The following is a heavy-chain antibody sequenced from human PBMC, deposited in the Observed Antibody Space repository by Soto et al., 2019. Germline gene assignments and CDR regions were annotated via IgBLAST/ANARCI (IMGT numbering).Heavy chain of an antibody. CDR3: ARGKNAAFDY. V-gene: IGHV6-1*01. Sequence: QVQLQQSGPGILKASQTLSVTCAISGDSVSNNAVAWNWIRQSPSGGLEWLGRTYRGSESYNDYYISLKSRVNIKSDPSKKQFSLQLNSVTSENTDVYSCARGKNAAFDYWGQGTVVTVSS. CDR2: TYRGSESYN. CDR1: GDSVSNNAVA. J-gene: IGHJ4*02.